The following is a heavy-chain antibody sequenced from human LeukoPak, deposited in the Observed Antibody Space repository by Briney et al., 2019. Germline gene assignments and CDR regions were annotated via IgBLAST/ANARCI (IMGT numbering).Heavy chain of an antibody. D-gene: IGHD6-19*01. J-gene: IGHJ4*02. V-gene: IGHV4-31*03. CDR2: IYYSGST. Sequence: SETLSLTCTVSGGSISSGGYYWSWIRQHPGKGLEWIGYIYYSGSTYYNPSLKSRVTISVDTPKNQFSLQLSSVTAADTAVYYCARDVEQWLLFPRGVDYWGQGTLVTVSS. CDR1: GGSISSGGYY. CDR3: ARDVEQWLLFPRGVDY.